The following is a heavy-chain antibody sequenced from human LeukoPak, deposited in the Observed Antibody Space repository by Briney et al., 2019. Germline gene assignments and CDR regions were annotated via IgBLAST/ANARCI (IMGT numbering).Heavy chain of an antibody. D-gene: IGHD5-12*01. CDR1: GYTFTSYG. J-gene: IGHJ4*02. CDR3: ARVYEATNHFDY. Sequence: ASVKVSCKASGYTFTSYGISWVRQAPGQGLEWMGWISAYNGNTNYAQKLQGRVTMTTDTSTSTAYMELRSLRSDGTAVYYCARVYEATNHFDYWGQGTLVTVSS. CDR2: ISAYNGNT. V-gene: IGHV1-18*01.